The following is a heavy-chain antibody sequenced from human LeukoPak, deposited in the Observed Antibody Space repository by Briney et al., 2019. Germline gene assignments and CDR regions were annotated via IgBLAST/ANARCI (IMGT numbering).Heavy chain of an antibody. CDR2: IWYDESNK. Sequence: GGSLRLSCAASGFTFSSYGMHWVRQAPGKGLEWVAVIWYDESNKYYADSVKGRFTISRDNSKNTLYLQMNSLRAEDTAVYYCAREYRYDSSGYYYFDYWGQGTLVTVSS. D-gene: IGHD3-22*01. CDR3: AREYRYDSSGYYYFDY. CDR1: GFTFSSYG. J-gene: IGHJ4*02. V-gene: IGHV3-33*01.